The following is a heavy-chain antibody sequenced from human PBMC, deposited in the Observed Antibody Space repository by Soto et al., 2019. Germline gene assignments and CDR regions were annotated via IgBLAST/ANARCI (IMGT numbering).Heavy chain of an antibody. CDR3: ARDHKGPNYDFWSRPIYFDY. CDR1: GYTFTSYG. CDR2: ISAYNGNT. J-gene: IGHJ4*02. V-gene: IGHV1-18*01. Sequence: ASVKFSCKASGYTFTSYGISWVRQAPGQGLEWKGWISAYNGNTNYAQKLQGRVTMTTDTSTSTAYMELRSLRSDDTAVYYCARDHKGPNYDFWSRPIYFDYWGQGTLVTVSS. D-gene: IGHD3-3*01.